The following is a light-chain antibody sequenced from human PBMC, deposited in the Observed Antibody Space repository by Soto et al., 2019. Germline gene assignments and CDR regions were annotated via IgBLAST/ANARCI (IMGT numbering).Light chain of an antibody. Sequence: IVMTQSPATLSGSPGERATLSCRASQSISNNLAWYQQKPGQAPRLLIYRASTRATGIPVRFSGSGSGTDFTLTISSLQAEDFAVYYCQQYNYWPPWTFGQGTKVEIK. J-gene: IGKJ1*01. CDR2: RAS. CDR1: QSISNN. CDR3: QQYNYWPPWT. V-gene: IGKV3-15*01.